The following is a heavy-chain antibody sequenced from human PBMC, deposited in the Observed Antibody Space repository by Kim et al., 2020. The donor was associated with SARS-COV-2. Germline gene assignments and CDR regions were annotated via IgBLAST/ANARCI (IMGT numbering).Heavy chain of an antibody. CDR1: GGSFSGYY. Sequence: SETLSLTCAVYGGSFSGYYWSWIRQPPGKGLEWIGEINHSGSTNYNPSLKSRVTISVDTSKNQFSLKLSSVTAADTAVYYCAGLYSSSWYYKDVWGQGTTVTVSS. CDR2: INHSGST. CDR3: AGLYSSSWYYKDV. J-gene: IGHJ6*02. D-gene: IGHD6-13*01. V-gene: IGHV4-34*01.